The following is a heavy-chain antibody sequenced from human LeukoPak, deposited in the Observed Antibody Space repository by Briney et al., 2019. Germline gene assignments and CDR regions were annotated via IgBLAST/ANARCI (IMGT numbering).Heavy chain of an antibody. D-gene: IGHD3-16*01. CDR1: GFTFSSYW. V-gene: IGHV3-7*01. CDR3: TRESFGTDY. J-gene: IGHJ4*02. Sequence: PGGSLRLSCVASGFTFSSYWMSWVRQAPGRGLEWLANIKQDGSDKYYVDPVKGRFTISRDNAKNSLYLQMNSLRVEDTAVYYCTRESFGTDYWGQGTLVTVS. CDR2: IKQDGSDK.